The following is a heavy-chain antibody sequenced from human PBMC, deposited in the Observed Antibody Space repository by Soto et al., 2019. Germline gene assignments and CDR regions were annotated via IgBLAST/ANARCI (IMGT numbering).Heavy chain of an antibody. J-gene: IGHJ4*02. CDR3: ARDLSFGSLDFDY. Sequence: LRLSCAASGFTFSSYGMHWVRQAPGKGLEWVADFWADGRSNYYADSVKGRFTISRDNSKNTVFLQMNSLRAEDTAVYYCARDLSFGSLDFDYWGRGTLVTISS. CDR1: GFTFSSYG. D-gene: IGHD3-16*01. CDR2: FWADGRSN. V-gene: IGHV3-33*01.